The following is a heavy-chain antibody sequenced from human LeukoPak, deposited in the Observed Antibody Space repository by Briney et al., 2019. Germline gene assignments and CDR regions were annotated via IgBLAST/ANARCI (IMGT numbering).Heavy chain of an antibody. D-gene: IGHD3-9*01. V-gene: IGHV3-23*01. Sequence: GGSLRLSCAASGFTFSTYTMYWVRHPPGKRLEWVSIIGSSGGGIHYADSVKGRFTISRDNSKNALYLQMNSLRVEDTAVYYCTRQDDILTGYYSFDYWGQGTLVTVSS. J-gene: IGHJ4*02. CDR2: IGSSGGGI. CDR3: TRQDDILTGYYSFDY. CDR1: GFTFSTYT.